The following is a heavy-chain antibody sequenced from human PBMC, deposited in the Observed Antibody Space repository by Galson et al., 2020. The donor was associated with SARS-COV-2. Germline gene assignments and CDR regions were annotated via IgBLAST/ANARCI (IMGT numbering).Heavy chain of an antibody. CDR3: ASGESYCSSTSCVNWFDP. D-gene: IGHD2-2*01. V-gene: IGHV4-4*02. J-gene: IGHJ5*02. CDR2: IYHSGST. Sequence: SETLSLTCAVSGGSISSSNWWSWVRQPPGKGLEWIGEIYHSGSTNYNPSLKSRVTISVDKSKNQFSLKLSAGTAADTAVYYCASGESYCSSTSCVNWFDPWGQGTLVTVSS. CDR1: GGSISSSNW.